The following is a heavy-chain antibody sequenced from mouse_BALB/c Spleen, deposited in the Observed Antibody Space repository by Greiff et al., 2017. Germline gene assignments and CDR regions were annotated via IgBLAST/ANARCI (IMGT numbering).Heavy chain of an antibody. CDR1: GFSLTSYG. Sequence: VQLQQSGPGLVAPSQSLSITCTVSGFSLTSYGVHWVRQPPGKGLEWLGVIWAGGSTNYNSALMSRLSISKDNSKSQVFLKMNSLQTDDTAMYYCASGDYYGSPFAYWGQGTLVTVSA. V-gene: IGHV2-9*02. CDR3: ASGDYYGSPFAY. CDR2: IWAGGST. D-gene: IGHD1-1*01. J-gene: IGHJ3*01.